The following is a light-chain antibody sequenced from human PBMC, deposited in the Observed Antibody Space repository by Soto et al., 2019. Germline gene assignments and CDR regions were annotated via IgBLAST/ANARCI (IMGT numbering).Light chain of an antibody. CDR2: GAS. CDR1: QSVSSTY. J-gene: IGKJ1*01. Sequence: EIVLTQSPGTLSLSPGERATLSCRASQSVSSTYLAWYQQKPGQAPGLLISGASSRATGIPDRFSGSGSGTDFTLTITRMEPEDFAVYYCQQYGSSPKTFGQGTKVEIK. CDR3: QQYGSSPKT. V-gene: IGKV3-20*01.